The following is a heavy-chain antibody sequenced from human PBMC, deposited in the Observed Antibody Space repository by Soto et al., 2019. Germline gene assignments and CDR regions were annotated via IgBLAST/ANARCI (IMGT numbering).Heavy chain of an antibody. CDR3: AREAGGSSSYYYYGMDV. D-gene: IGHD2-15*01. V-gene: IGHV4-61*01. J-gene: IGHJ6*02. Sequence: QVQLQESGPGLVKPSETLSLTCTVSGGSVSSGSYYWSWIRQPPGKGLEWIGYIYYSGSTNYNPSLKSRGTISVDTSKNQFSLKLSSVTAADTAVYYCAREAGGSSSYYYYGMDVWGQGTTVTVSS. CDR2: IYYSGST. CDR1: GGSVSSGSYY.